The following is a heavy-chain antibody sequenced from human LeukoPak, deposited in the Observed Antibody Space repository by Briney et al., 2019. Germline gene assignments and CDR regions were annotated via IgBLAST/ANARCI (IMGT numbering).Heavy chain of an antibody. J-gene: IGHJ3*02. V-gene: IGHV1-69*13. CDR2: IIPIFGTA. Sequence: ASVKVSCKASGYTFTSYAISWVRQAPGQGLEWMGGIIPIFGTANYAQKFQGRVTITADESTSTAYMELSSLRSEDTAVYYCARDRSGLLHNAFDIWGQGTMVTVSS. CDR3: ARDRSGLLHNAFDI. D-gene: IGHD2-15*01. CDR1: GYTFTSYA.